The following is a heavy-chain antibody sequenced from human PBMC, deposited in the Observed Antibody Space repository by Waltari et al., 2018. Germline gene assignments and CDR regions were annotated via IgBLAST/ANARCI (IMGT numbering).Heavy chain of an antibody. V-gene: IGHV3-15*07. CDR3: TTELSGIVGASPVY. CDR2: IKSKTDGGTT. D-gene: IGHD1-26*01. J-gene: IGHJ4*02. Sequence: GESGGGLVKPGWSLRLSCAASGFTFSNAWMNWVRQAPGKGLEWVGRIKSKTDGGTTDYAAPVKGRFTISRDDSKNTLYLQMNSLKTEDTAVYYCTTELSGIVGASPVYWGQGTLVTVSS. CDR1: GFTFSNAW.